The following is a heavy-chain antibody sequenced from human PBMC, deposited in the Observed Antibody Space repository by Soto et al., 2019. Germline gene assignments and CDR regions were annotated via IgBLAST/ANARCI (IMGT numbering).Heavy chain of an antibody. CDR1: GFTFSSYA. CDR3: AKGGFGSSSWYDY. D-gene: IGHD6-13*01. V-gene: IGHV3-23*01. J-gene: IGHJ4*02. Sequence: LSLTCAASGFTFSSYAMSWVRQAPGKGLEWVSAISGSGGSTYYADSVKGRFTISRDNSKNTLYLQMNSLRAEDTAVYYCAKGGFGSSSWYDYWGQGTLVTVSS. CDR2: ISGSGGST.